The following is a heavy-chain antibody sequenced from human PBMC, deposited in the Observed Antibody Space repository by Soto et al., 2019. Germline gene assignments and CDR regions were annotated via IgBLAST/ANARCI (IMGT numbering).Heavy chain of an antibody. D-gene: IGHD3-22*01. CDR2: IYYSGST. J-gene: IGHJ4*02. CDR3: ARLVYDSSGYRPG. V-gene: IGHV4-39*01. CDR1: GGSISSSSYY. Sequence: QLQLQESGPGLVKPSETLSLTCTVSGGSISSSSYYWGWIRQPPGKGLEWIGSIYYSGSTYYNPSLKSRVTXSXDAXKNQFSLKLSSVTAADTAVYYCARLVYDSSGYRPGWGQGTLVTVSS.